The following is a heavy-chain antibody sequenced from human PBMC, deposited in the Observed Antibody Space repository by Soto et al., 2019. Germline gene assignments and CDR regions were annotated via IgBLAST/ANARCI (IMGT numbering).Heavy chain of an antibody. D-gene: IGHD7-27*01. CDR3: ARDRRGVGNAFDI. CDR2: ISRGGSEK. CDR1: GLTFSRYW. J-gene: IGHJ3*02. Sequence: GGSLRLSCAASGLTFSRYWVNWVRQAPGKGLEWVANISRGGSEKYYAGSVKGRFTISRDNAKNSLYLQMNSLRDEDTAVYYCARDRRGVGNAFDIWGQGTMVTVS. V-gene: IGHV3-7*01.